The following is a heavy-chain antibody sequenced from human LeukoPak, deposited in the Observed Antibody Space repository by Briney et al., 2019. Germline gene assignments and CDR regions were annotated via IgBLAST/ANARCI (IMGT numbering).Heavy chain of an antibody. D-gene: IGHD3-22*01. CDR1: GFTYSSYS. CDR3: ARDSTYYDSSGYYSTSDY. Sequence: GGSLRLSCAASGFTYSSYSMNWVRQAPGKGLEWVSSISSSSSYIYYADSVKGRFTISRDNAKNSLYLQMNSLRAEDTAVYYCARDSTYYDSSGYYSTSDYWGQGTLVTVSS. V-gene: IGHV3-21*01. CDR2: ISSSSSYI. J-gene: IGHJ4*02.